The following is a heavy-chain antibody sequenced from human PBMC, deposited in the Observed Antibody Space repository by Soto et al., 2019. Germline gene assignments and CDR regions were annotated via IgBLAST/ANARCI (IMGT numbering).Heavy chain of an antibody. V-gene: IGHV3-21*05. CDR3: ARDDYDASGYG. CDR1: EFTFNTYN. J-gene: IGHJ4*02. D-gene: IGHD3-22*01. CDR2: INRGGGDI. Sequence: GGSLRLSCAASEFTFNTYNMNWVRQAPGKGLEWLSYINRGGGDIYYADSVKGRFTISRDNARNSLYLQMNSLRVEDTAVYYCARDDYDASGYGWGQGTLVTVSS.